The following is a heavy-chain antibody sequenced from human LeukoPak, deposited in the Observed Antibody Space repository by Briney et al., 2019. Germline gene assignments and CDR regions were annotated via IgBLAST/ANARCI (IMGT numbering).Heavy chain of an antibody. D-gene: IGHD4-17*01. V-gene: IGHV3-7*05. CDR1: GFTFSSYW. CDR2: IKDDGSEK. Sequence: GGSLRLSCVASGFTFSSYWMSWVRQAPGKGLEGVANIKDDGSEKYYVDSVKGRFTISRDNAKNSLYLQMNSLRVEDTAVYYCAREYGDYRYGMDVWGQGTTVIVSS. CDR3: AREYGDYRYGMDV. J-gene: IGHJ6*02.